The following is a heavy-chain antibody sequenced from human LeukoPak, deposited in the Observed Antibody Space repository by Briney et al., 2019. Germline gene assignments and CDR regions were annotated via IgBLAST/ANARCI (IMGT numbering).Heavy chain of an antibody. CDR2: INPSSGGT. D-gene: IGHD3-10*01. V-gene: IGHV1-2*02. J-gene: IGHJ4*02. CDR1: GYTFTGYY. Sequence: SVNVSCKASGYTFTGYYMHWVRQAPGQGLECMGWINPSSGGTFYSQKFQGRVTMTRDSSITTAYMELSGLTSDDTAIYYCAGVYDSGSFYRYWGQGTLVTVSS. CDR3: AGVYDSGSFYRY.